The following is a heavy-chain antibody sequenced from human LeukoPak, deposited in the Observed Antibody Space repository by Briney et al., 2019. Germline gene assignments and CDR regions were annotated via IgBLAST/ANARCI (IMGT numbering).Heavy chain of an antibody. CDR3: AKGTYSGNSYHFDY. CDR1: GFTFSSYW. CDR2: ISGSGGST. V-gene: IGHV3-23*01. J-gene: IGHJ4*02. D-gene: IGHD1-26*01. Sequence: GGSLRLSCAASGFTFSSYWMSWVRQAPGKGLEWMSSISGSGGSTYYADPVEGRFTISRDNSKNTLYLQMNNLRAEDTAMYYCAKGTYSGNSYHFDYWGQGTLVTVSS.